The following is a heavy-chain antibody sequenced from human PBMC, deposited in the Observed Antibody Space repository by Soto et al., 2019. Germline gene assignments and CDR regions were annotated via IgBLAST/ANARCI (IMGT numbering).Heavy chain of an antibody. CDR3: ARHYGYNYALDS. Sequence: SETLSLTCTVSGGSVKTSSHHWGWIRQPPGKGLEWVGTIYYNGITSYNPSLQGRVTISVDTSKNQFSLKLNSVTAADTAVYYCARHYGYNYALDSWGQGALVTVSS. J-gene: IGHJ4*02. CDR1: GGSVKTSSHH. CDR2: IYYNGIT. V-gene: IGHV4-39*01. D-gene: IGHD5-18*01.